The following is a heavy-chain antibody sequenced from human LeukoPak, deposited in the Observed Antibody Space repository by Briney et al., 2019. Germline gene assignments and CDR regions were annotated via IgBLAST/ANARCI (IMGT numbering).Heavy chain of an antibody. CDR2: IKPDGSEN. CDR3: ARGQLADSY. J-gene: IGHJ4*02. Sequence: PGGSLRLSCAASGFTFTTYWMSWIRQTPGKGLEWVAKIKPDGSENSYVDSVKGRFTISRDNAKNSVFLQMDSLRVEDTALYYCARGQLADSYWGQGALVTVSS. V-gene: IGHV3-7*01. CDR1: GFTFTTYW. D-gene: IGHD3-22*01.